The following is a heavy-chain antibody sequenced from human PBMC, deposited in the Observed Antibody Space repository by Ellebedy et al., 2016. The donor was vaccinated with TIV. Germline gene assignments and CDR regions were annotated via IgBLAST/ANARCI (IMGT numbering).Heavy chain of an antibody. CDR2: IFSNDKE. D-gene: IGHD2-21*02. V-gene: IGHV2-26*01. J-gene: IGHJ4*02. CDR3: ARTLRYCGGDCSHQFDF. Sequence: SWIRQPPGKALEWLAHIFSNDKESYSTSLRSRLSISKDASKSQVVLTMTNMDAVDTATYYCARTLRYCGGDCSHQFDFWGQGTLVTVSS.